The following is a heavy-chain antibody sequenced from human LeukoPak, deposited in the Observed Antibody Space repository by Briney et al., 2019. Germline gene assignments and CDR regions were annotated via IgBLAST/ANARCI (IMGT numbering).Heavy chain of an antibody. CDR1: EFTFSDYY. D-gene: IGHD3-10*01. Sequence: PGGSLRLSCAASEFTFSDYYMNWIRQAPGKGLEWVSYISSSTIYTNYADSVKGRFTISRDNAKNSLYPELNSMRAEDTAVYYCARASGSGSYYANWGQGTLVTVSS. CDR2: ISSSTIYT. V-gene: IGHV3-11*05. CDR3: ARASGSGSYYAN. J-gene: IGHJ4*02.